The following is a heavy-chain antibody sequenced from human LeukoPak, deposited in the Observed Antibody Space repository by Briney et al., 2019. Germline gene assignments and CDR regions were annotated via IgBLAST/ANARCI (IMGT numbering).Heavy chain of an antibody. D-gene: IGHD5-18*01. Sequence: GGSLRLSCAASGFTFSDYYMFWIRQAPGKGLEWVSYISRSGTSIYYADSVKGRFTISRDNAKNSVYLQMNRLRDEDTAVYYCATCTYSYGSWSYFDYWGQGTLVTVSS. CDR3: ATCTYSYGSWSYFDY. CDR2: ISRSGTSI. J-gene: IGHJ4*02. CDR1: GFTFSDYY. V-gene: IGHV3-11*04.